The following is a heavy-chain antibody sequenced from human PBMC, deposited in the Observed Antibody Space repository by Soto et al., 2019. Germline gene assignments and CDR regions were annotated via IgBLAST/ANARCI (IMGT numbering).Heavy chain of an antibody. CDR3: ARAKSVYCSSTSCYYPYYYYMDV. CDR2: IYYSGST. V-gene: IGHV4-59*01. D-gene: IGHD2-2*01. CDR1: GGSISSYY. Sequence: QVQLQESGPGLVKPSETLSLTCTVSGGSISSYYWSWIRQPPGKGLEWIRYIYYSGSTNYNPSLKSRVTISVDTSKNQFSLKLSSVTAADTAVYYCARAKSVYCSSTSCYYPYYYYMDVWGKGTTVTVSS. J-gene: IGHJ6*03.